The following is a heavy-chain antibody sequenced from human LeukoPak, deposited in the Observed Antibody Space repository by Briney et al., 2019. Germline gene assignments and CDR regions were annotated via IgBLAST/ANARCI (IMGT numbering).Heavy chain of an antibody. CDR3: AGGYGSGSFSA. CDR2: ISTSDDTI. V-gene: IGHV3-11*01. J-gene: IGHJ5*02. D-gene: IGHD3-10*01. Sequence: PGGSMRLSCAASGFSFGAYYMSWIRQAPGKGLELISYISTSDDTISYADSVKGRFTISRDNAENSLNLQMNSLRAEDTAVYYCAGGYGSGSFSAWGQGTLVTVSS. CDR1: GFSFGAYY.